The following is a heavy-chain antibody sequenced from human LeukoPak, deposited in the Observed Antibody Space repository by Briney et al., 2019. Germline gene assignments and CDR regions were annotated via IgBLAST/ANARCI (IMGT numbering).Heavy chain of an antibody. Sequence: GGSLRLSCAASVFTFSTYAMHWVRQAPGKGLEWVAVISYDGSNKYYADSVKGRFTISRDNSKNTLYLQMNSLRAEDTAVYYCARGLPRFGLNGAFDIWGQGTMVTVSS. CDR3: ARGLPRFGLNGAFDI. V-gene: IGHV3-30*19. CDR1: VFTFSTYA. D-gene: IGHD3-10*01. J-gene: IGHJ3*02. CDR2: ISYDGSNK.